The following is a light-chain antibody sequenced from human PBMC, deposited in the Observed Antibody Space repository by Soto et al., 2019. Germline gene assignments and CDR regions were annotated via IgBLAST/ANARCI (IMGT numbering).Light chain of an antibody. CDR1: HSISDT. CDR3: QQYNDWPPT. V-gene: IGKV3-15*01. J-gene: IGKJ1*01. CDR2: GSS. Sequence: EIVMTQSPAALRVCPGERATPSCRASHSISDTLAWYQQRPGQAPRLLIFGSSTRAPGIPARFSASGSETEFTLTITTLQSEDFAVYYCQQYNDWPPTFGQGTKVDIK.